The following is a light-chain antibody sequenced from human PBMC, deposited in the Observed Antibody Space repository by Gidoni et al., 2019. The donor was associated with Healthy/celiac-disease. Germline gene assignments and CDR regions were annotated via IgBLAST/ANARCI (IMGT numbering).Light chain of an antibody. J-gene: IGLJ2*01. CDR3: QAWDSSTAVV. Sequence: SYELTQPPSVAVHPGQTASITCSGDKLGDKYACWYQQKPGQSPVLVIYQDSHRPSGIPGRFSGSNSGNTATLTIIWTQAMDGADYYCQAWDSSTAVVFGGGTKLTVL. V-gene: IGLV3-1*01. CDR1: KLGDKY. CDR2: QDS.